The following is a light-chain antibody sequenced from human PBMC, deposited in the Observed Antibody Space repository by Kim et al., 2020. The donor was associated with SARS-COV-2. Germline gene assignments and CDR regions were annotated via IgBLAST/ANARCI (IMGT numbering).Light chain of an antibody. CDR2: DVI. V-gene: IGLV2-14*03. J-gene: IGLJ1*01. Sequence: GQAITISCTGGNGDVGCSDSVSWYQQHPGKAPKLMIYDVINRPSGVSDRFSGSKSDNTASLTISGLQAEDEADYFCSSYTGTHTYVFGSGTKVTVL. CDR1: NGDVGCSDS. CDR3: SSYTGTHTYV.